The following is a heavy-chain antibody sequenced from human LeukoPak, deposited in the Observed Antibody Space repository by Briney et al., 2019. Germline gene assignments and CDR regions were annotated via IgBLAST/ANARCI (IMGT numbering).Heavy chain of an antibody. Sequence: PGGSLRLSCAASGFTLNTYWMNWVRQAPGKGLEWVADIKQDGTKKYFVDSVKGRFTISRDNAKNTLYLQMDSLRAEDTAVYYCVEEGYRENSGDYWGQGTLVTVSS. CDR3: VEEGYRENSGDY. V-gene: IGHV3-7*01. D-gene: IGHD6-13*01. CDR1: GFTLNTYW. CDR2: IKQDGTKK. J-gene: IGHJ4*02.